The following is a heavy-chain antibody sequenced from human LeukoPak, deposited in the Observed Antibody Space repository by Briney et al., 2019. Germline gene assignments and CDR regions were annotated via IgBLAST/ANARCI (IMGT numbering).Heavy chain of an antibody. CDR3: ASARVGASVYFDY. V-gene: IGHV1-69*13. CDR2: IIPIFGTA. D-gene: IGHD1-26*01. J-gene: IGHJ4*02. CDR1: GGTFSSYA. Sequence: GASVKVSCKASGGTFSSYAISWVRQAPGQGLEWMGGIIPIFGTANYAQKFQGRVTITADESTSTAYMELSSLRSEDTAVYYCASARVGASVYFDYWGQGTLVTVSS.